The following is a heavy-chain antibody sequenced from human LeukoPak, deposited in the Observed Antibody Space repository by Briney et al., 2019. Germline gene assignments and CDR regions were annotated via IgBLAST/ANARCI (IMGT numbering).Heavy chain of an antibody. V-gene: IGHV3-9*01. D-gene: IGHD3-9*01. Sequence: PGGSLRLSCAASGFTFDDYAMHWVRQAPGKGLEWVSGISWNSGSIGYADSVKGRFTISRDNAKNSLYLQMNSLRAEDTALYYCAKSRYFDWLLYVDYWGQGTLVTVSS. CDR1: GFTFDDYA. CDR3: AKSRYFDWLLYVDY. J-gene: IGHJ4*02. CDR2: ISWNSGSI.